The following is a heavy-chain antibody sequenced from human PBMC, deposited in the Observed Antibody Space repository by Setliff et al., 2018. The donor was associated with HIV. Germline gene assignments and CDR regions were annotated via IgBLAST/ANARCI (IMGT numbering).Heavy chain of an antibody. D-gene: IGHD2-2*01. Sequence: PSETLSLTCDLYGDSFSGFYWSWIRQPPGKGLEWVGHIDHNGVTAYSPSLKSRVTISVDMSKRQFSLKITSLTAADTAVYYCAREGPFHQTTHTSNFFVDDWGQGALVTVS. CDR2: IDHNGVT. CDR3: AREGPFHQTTHTSNFFVDD. CDR1: GDSFSGFY. J-gene: IGHJ4*01. V-gene: IGHV4-34*01.